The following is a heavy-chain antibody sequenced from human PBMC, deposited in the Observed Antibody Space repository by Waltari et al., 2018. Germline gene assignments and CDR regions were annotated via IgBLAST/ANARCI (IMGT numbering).Heavy chain of an antibody. CDR2: MNPNSGNT. V-gene: IGHV1-8*01. CDR3: ASGFDSSGYYSTAPCAFDI. Sequence: QVQLVQSGAEVKKPGASVKVSCKASGYTFTSYDINWVRQATGQGLEWMGWMNPNSGNTGYAQQFQGRVTMTRNTSISTAYMELSSLRSEDTAVYYCASGFDSSGYYSTAPCAFDIWGQGTMVTVSS. CDR1: GYTFTSYD. J-gene: IGHJ3*02. D-gene: IGHD3-22*01.